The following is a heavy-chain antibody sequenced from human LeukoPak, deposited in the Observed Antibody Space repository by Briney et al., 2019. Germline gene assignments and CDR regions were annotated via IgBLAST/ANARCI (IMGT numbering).Heavy chain of an antibody. CDR2: ISSDTTYI. Sequence: GGSLRLSCAASGFTFSSYTMHWVRQIPGERPEWVSSISSDTTYIYYADSLKGRFTISRDNTNTSLFLQMNSLRAEDTATYFCARRGTDASFSFFDVWGQGTMVTVSS. D-gene: IGHD1-1*01. V-gene: IGHV3-21*01. CDR1: GFTFSSYT. CDR3: ARRGTDASFSFFDV. J-gene: IGHJ3*01.